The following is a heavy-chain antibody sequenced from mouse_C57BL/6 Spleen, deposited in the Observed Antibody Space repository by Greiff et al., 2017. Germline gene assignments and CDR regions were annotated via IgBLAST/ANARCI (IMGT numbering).Heavy chain of an antibody. V-gene: IGHV1-64*01. CDR3: ARPRGYGMDYAMDY. CDR1: GYTFTSYW. D-gene: IGHD1-1*01. CDR2: IHPNSGST. J-gene: IGHJ4*01. Sequence: QVQLQQPGAELVKPGASVKLSCKASGYTFTSYWMHWVKQRPGQGLEWIGMIHPNSGSTNYNEKFKSKATLTVDKSSSTAYMQLSSLTSEDSAVYYCARPRGYGMDYAMDYGGQGTSVTVSS.